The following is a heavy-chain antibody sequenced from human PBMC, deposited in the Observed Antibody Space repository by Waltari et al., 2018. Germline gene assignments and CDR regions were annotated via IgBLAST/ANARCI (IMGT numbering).Heavy chain of an antibody. J-gene: IGHJ6*03. CDR1: GGSISSYY. D-gene: IGHD4-17*01. CDR3: ARATVTTVTIYYYYMDV. Sequence: QVQLQESGPGLVKPSETLSLTCTVSGGSISSYYWSWIRQPAGKGLEWIGRIYTSGSTNYNPSLKSRVTMSVDTSKNQFSLKLSSVTAADTAVYYCARATVTTVTIYYYYMDVWGKGTTVTVSS. V-gene: IGHV4-4*07. CDR2: IYTSGST.